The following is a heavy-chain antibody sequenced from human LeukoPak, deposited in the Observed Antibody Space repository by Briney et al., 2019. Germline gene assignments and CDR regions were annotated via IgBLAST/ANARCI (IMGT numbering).Heavy chain of an antibody. Sequence: GGSLRLSCAASRFISSGNYLNWVRQAPGKGLEWVSFIHGGGCTEYADSVKGRFTVSRDSSKNTLFLQTNSLRAEDTAVYYCARDPMIVGPKGNFDLWGRGTLVTVSS. V-gene: IGHV3-53*01. CDR1: RFISSGNY. CDR3: ARDPMIVGPKGNFDL. CDR2: IHGGGCT. J-gene: IGHJ2*01. D-gene: IGHD3-22*01.